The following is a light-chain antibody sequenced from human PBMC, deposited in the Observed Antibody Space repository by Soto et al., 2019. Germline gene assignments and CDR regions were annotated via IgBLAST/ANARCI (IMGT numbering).Light chain of an antibody. CDR3: QQRSNWPS. V-gene: IGKV3-11*01. CDR1: QSVSSY. J-gene: IGKJ5*01. CDR2: DAS. Sequence: IVLTQSPATLSLSPGERATLSCRASQSVSSYLAWYQHKPGQAPRLLIYDASNRATGIPARFSGSGSGTDFTRTISSLEPEDVALYYCQQRSNWPSFGQGTRLEIK.